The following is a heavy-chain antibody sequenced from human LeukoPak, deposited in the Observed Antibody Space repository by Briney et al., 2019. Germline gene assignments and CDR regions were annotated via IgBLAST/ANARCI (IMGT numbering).Heavy chain of an antibody. D-gene: IGHD3-10*01. J-gene: IGHJ4*02. Sequence: GGSLRLSCAASGFTFSSYAMHWVRQAPGKGLEWVAVISYDGSNKYYADSVKGRFTISRDNSKNTLYLQMNSLRAEDTAVYYCAKDLVRGHAPWAFDYWGLGTLVTVSS. CDR1: GFTFSSYA. V-gene: IGHV3-30-3*01. CDR3: AKDLVRGHAPWAFDY. CDR2: ISYDGSNK.